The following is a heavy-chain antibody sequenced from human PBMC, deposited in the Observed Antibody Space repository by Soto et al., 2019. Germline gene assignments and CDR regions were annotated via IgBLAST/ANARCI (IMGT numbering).Heavy chain of an antibody. J-gene: IGHJ4*02. CDR1: GGSISSGDYY. Sequence: QVQLQESGPGLVKPSQTLSLTCTVSGGSISSGDYYWSWIRQPPGKGLEWIGYIYYSGSTYYNPSLKSRXXIXVXXSKTQFSLKLSSVTAADTAVYYCARGTPRNGDSTHWGQGTLVTVSS. D-gene: IGHD4-17*01. CDR2: IYYSGST. V-gene: IGHV4-30-4*01. CDR3: ARGTPRNGDSTH.